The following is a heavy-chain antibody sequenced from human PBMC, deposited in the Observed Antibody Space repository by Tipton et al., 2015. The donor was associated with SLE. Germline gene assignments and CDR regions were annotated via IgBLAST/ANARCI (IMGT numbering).Heavy chain of an antibody. J-gene: IGHJ4*02. CDR1: GGSISSHY. D-gene: IGHD2-2*01. V-gene: IGHV4-59*11. Sequence: LRLSCTVSGGSISSHYWSWIRQPPGKGLEWIGYIFYSGSTNYNPSLKSRVSISVDTSKSQFSLKLSSVTAADTAVYYCARGNCSSTSCYLDYWGQGTLVTVSS. CDR2: IFYSGST. CDR3: ARGNCSSTSCYLDY.